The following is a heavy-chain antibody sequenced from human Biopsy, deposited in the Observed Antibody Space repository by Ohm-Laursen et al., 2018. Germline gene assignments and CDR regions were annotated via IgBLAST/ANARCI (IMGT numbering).Heavy chain of an antibody. D-gene: IGHD6-19*01. CDR2: TSFDGSNK. J-gene: IGHJ3*02. CDR1: GFGFYA. V-gene: IGHV3-30*18. Sequence: SLRLSCTASGFGFYAMHWVRQPPGKGLEWLAVTSFDGSNKFYAGSVRGRFTISRDRSRDTLYQQMNRLTNEDTALYYCAKGGGQWLGGAFDIWGHGTMVIVAS. CDR3: AKGGGQWLGGAFDI.